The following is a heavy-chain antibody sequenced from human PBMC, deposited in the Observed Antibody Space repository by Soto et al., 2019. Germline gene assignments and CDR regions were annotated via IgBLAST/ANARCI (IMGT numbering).Heavy chain of an antibody. CDR1: GGSISSSRSY. Sequence: SETLSLTCNVSGGSISSSRSYWAWIRQPPGKGLEWIANIFYSGSTYYNPSLASRVTVSVDTSKNQFSLKLSSVTAADTAVFFFARGATEYFVFWGQGILVTVFS. CDR3: ARGATEYFVF. V-gene: IGHV4-39*07. CDR2: IFYSGST. J-gene: IGHJ4*02.